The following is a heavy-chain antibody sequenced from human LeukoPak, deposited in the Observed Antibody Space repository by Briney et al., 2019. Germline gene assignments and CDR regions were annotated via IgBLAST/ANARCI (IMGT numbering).Heavy chain of an antibody. CDR3: ANGARYCSGGCCSYFDY. CDR1: GFTFSSYG. Sequence: GRSLRLSCAASGFTFSSYGMHWVRQAPGKGLEWVAVISYDGSNKYYADSVKGRFTISRDNSKNTLYLQMNSLRAEDTAVYYCANGARYCSGGCCSYFDYWGQGTLVTVSS. CDR2: ISYDGSNK. D-gene: IGHD2-15*01. V-gene: IGHV3-30*18. J-gene: IGHJ4*02.